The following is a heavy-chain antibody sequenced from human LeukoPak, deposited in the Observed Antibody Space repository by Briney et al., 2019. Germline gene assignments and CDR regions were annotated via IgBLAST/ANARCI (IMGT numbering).Heavy chain of an antibody. D-gene: IGHD3-22*01. J-gene: IGHJ4*02. CDR1: GYTFTGYY. Sequence: ASVKVSCKASGYTFTGYYMHWVRQAPGQGLEWMGWINPNSGGTNYAQRFQGRVTMTRDTSISTAYMELSRLRSDDTAVYYCARDLTYYYDSSGYTADYWGQGTLVTVSS. CDR2: INPNSGGT. CDR3: ARDLTYYYDSSGYTADY. V-gene: IGHV1-2*02.